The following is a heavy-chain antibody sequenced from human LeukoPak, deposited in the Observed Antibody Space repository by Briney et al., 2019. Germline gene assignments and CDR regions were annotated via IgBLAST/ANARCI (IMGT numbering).Heavy chain of an antibody. CDR2: IYPGDSDT. V-gene: IGHV5-51*01. CDR1: GYSFTSYW. J-gene: IGHJ4*02. Sequence: GESLKVSCKGSGYSFTSYWIGWVRQMPGKGLEWMGIIYPGDSDTRYSPSFQGQVTISADKSISTAYLQWSSLKASDTAMYYCARRHSSSGYYFDYWGQGTLVTVSS. CDR3: ARRHSSSGYYFDY. D-gene: IGHD6-6*01.